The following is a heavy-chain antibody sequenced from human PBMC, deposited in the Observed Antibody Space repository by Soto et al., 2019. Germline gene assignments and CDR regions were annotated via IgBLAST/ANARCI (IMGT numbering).Heavy chain of an antibody. Sequence: GSLRLSGAAAGLTFRSYAMTWVRQAPGRGLEWVSAISDSGDSTYYADSVKGRFTISRDNSKNTLYLQMNSLRAEDTAIYYCAKAATYCSSTSCLRPANPDVWGQGTTVTVSS. V-gene: IGHV3-23*01. CDR1: GLTFRSYA. CDR3: AKAATYCSSTSCLRPANPDV. J-gene: IGHJ6*02. CDR2: ISDSGDST. D-gene: IGHD2-2*01.